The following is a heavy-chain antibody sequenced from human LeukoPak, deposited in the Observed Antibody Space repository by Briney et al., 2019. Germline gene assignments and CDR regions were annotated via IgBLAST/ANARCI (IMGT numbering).Heavy chain of an antibody. CDR1: GGSISSGGYY. CDR2: IYYSGST. CDR3: ARVRTYYYDSSSLPDAFDI. D-gene: IGHD3-22*01. V-gene: IGHV4-31*03. J-gene: IGHJ3*02. Sequence: SETLSLTCTVSGGSISSGGYYWSWIRQHPGKGLEWIGYIYYSGSTYYNPSLKSRVTISVDTSKNQFSLKLSSVTAADTAVYYCARVRTYYYDSSSLPDAFDIWGQGTMVTVSS.